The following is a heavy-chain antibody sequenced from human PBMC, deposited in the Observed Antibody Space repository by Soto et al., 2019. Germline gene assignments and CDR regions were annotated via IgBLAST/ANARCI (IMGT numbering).Heavy chain of an antibody. V-gene: IGHV4-59*08. CDR2: IYYSGST. CDR1: GGSISSYY. J-gene: IGHJ4*02. Sequence: SETLSLTYTVSGGSISSYYWSRIRQPPGKGLEWIGYIYYSGSTNYNPSLKSRVTISVDTSKNHFSLKLTSVTAADTAVYYCARPGGSGWFYFDSWGQGSQVTVSS. D-gene: IGHD6-13*01. CDR3: ARPGGSGWFYFDS.